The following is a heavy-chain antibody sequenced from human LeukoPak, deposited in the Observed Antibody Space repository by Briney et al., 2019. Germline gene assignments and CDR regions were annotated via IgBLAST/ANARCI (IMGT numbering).Heavy chain of an antibody. V-gene: IGHV3-23*01. D-gene: IGHD3-9*01. CDR3: AKADSYYDLLTCFDF. J-gene: IGHJ4*02. Sequence: GGSLRLSCAASGFTFSSYAMNWVRQAPGKGLEWVSTVSDSGTITYYAGSVKGRFTISRDDPKNTLYLQMNSLRAEDTAVYYCAKADSYYDLLTCFDFWGQGTLVTVSS. CDR2: VSDSGTIT. CDR1: GFTFSSYA.